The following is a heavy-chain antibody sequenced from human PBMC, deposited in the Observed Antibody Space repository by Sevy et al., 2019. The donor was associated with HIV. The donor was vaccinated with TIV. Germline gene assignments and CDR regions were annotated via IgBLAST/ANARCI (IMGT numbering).Heavy chain of an antibody. CDR3: AREGGYSDQGMDA. Sequence: GGSLRLSCAASGFTFSSYSMNWVRQAPGKGLEWASYISGSSTTIYYADSVKGRFTISRDNAKNSLYLQMNSLRAEDTAVYYCAREGGYSDQGMDAWGQGTTVTVSS. J-gene: IGHJ6*02. V-gene: IGHV3-48*01. CDR2: ISGSSTTI. D-gene: IGHD5-12*01. CDR1: GFTFSSYS.